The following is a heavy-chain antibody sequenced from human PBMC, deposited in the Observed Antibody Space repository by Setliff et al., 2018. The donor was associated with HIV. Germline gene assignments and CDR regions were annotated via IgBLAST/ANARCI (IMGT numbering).Heavy chain of an antibody. J-gene: IGHJ4*02. Sequence: SETLSLTCTVSGGSINSTSYYWSWIRQPPGKGLEWIGYIYYSGSTSYNPSLKSRVTISVDTSKSPFSLRLNSVTAKDTALYYCARGRFHRLHRPYSGSGSLGIQYFDYWGQGTLVTVSS. V-gene: IGHV4-31*03. CDR2: IYYSGST. CDR1: GGSINSTSYY. D-gene: IGHD3-10*01. CDR3: ARGRFHRLHRPYSGSGSLGIQYFDY.